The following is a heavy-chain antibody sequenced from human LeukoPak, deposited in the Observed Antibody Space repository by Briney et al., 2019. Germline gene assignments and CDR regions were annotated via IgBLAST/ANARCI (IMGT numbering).Heavy chain of an antibody. CDR1: GFTFSYFW. Sequence: GESLRLSCAASGFTFSYFWMHWFRQPPGKGLVWVSCINTDGSYSTYADSVKGRFTISRDNVRNTLYLQMNSLRAEDSAVYYCARDFDGPRASDYWGQGISVTVSS. V-gene: IGHV3-74*01. J-gene: IGHJ4*02. CDR3: ARDFDGPRASDY. CDR2: INTDGSYS. D-gene: IGHD4-17*01.